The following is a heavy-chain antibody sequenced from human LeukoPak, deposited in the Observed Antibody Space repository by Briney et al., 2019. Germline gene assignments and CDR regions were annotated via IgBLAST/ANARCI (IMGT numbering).Heavy chain of an antibody. J-gene: IGHJ4*02. V-gene: IGHV3-23*01. CDR1: GFTFSSYA. CDR2: ISGSGGST. CDR3: AKVPNSGSYTIFDY. D-gene: IGHD1-26*01. Sequence: GGSLRLSCAASGFTFSSYAMSWVRQAPGKGLEWVSLISGSGGSTYYADSVKGRFTISRDNSKNTLYLQMNSLRAEDTAVYYCAKVPNSGSYTIFDYWGQGTLVTVSS.